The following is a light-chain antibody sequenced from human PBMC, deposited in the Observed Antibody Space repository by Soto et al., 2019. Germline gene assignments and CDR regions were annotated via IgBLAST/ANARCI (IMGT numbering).Light chain of an antibody. CDR1: SSDVGGYNS. CDR3: SSYTSSNTHV. J-gene: IGLJ1*01. CDR2: EVS. Sequence: QSALTQPASVSGSPGQSITISCTGTSSDVGGYNSVSWYQQHPGKAPKLMIYEVSNRPSGVSNRFYGSKSGNTASLTISGLQAEDEADYYCSSYTSSNTHVFGTRNKLTVL. V-gene: IGLV2-14*01.